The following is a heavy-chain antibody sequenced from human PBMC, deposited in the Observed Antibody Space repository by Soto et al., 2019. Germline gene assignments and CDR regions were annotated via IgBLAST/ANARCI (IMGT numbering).Heavy chain of an antibody. D-gene: IGHD3-16*01. CDR3: ARTAPMDAGDKYYYDF. V-gene: IGHV1-69*01. CDR2: IIPFFGTA. CDR1: GGTFSTFG. J-gene: IGHJ4*02. Sequence: QVQLVQSGAEVKKTGSSVKVSCKTSGGTFSTFGISWVRQAPGQGLEWMGGIIPFFGTAEYSQKFEDRITITADESTNTVYRDLRSLTSEDTAIYYCARTAPMDAGDKYYYDFWGQGALVTVSS.